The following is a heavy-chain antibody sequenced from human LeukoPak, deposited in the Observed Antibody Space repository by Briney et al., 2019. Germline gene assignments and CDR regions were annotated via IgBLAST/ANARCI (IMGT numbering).Heavy chain of an antibody. CDR2: IKEDGSEK. CDR3: ASGRQLGY. J-gene: IGHJ4*02. D-gene: IGHD6-13*01. Sequence: GGSLSLSCAASGFTFSNYWMSWVRQAPGKGLEWVANIKEDGSEKYYVGPVKGRFTISRDNARNSLYLQMNSLRAEDTAVYYCASGRQLGYWGQGTLVTVSS. CDR1: GFTFSNYW. V-gene: IGHV3-7*01.